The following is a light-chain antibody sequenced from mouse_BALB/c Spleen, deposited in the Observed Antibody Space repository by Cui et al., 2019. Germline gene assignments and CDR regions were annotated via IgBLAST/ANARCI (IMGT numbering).Light chain of an antibody. CDR1: SSVSY. Sequence: QLVLTPSPAIMSASPGEKVTITCSPSSSVSYMHWLQHKPGTSPKLWIYSTSNLASGVPARFSGSGSGTSYSLTISRMEAEDAATYYCQQRSSYPYTFGGGTKLEIK. CDR3: QQRSSYPYT. V-gene: IGKV4-57*01. CDR2: STS. J-gene: IGKJ2*01.